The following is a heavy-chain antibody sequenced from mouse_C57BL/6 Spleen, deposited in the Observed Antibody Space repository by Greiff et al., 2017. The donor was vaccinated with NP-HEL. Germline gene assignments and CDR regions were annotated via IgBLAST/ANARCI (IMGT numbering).Heavy chain of an antibody. D-gene: IGHD1-1*01. V-gene: IGHV1-61*01. J-gene: IGHJ1*03. Sequence: VQLQQSGAELVRPGSSVKLSCKASGYTFTSYWMDWVKQRPGQGLEWIGNIYPSDSETHYNQKFKDKATLTVDKSSSTAYMQLSSLTSEDSAVYYCATYYGSSGWYFDVWGTGTTVTVSS. CDR2: IYPSDSET. CDR3: ATYYGSSGWYFDV. CDR1: GYTFTSYW.